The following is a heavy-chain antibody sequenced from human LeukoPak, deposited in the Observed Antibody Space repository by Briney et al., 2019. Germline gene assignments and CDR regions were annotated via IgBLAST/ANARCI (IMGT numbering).Heavy chain of an antibody. CDR3: ARHHLRGSDRNY. CDR1: GGSISSSRYY. CDR2: IYYSGST. Sequence: PSETLSLTCNVSGGSISSSRYYWGWIRQPPGKGLEWIGSIYYSGSTYYNPSLKSRVTISVDTSKNQFSLKLSSVTAADTAVYYCARHHLRGSDRNYWGQGTLVTVSS. J-gene: IGHJ4*02. D-gene: IGHD3-10*01. V-gene: IGHV4-39*01.